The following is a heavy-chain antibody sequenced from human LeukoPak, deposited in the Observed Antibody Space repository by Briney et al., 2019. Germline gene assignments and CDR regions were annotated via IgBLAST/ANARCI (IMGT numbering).Heavy chain of an antibody. Sequence: GGSLRLSWAASGFTFSTYAMSWVRQAPGRGLEWVSAVSDSGSGTYYADSVKGRFTISRDNSKNTLYLQMTSLRAEDTALYYCAKGKGSSGWYDWGQGTLVTVSS. J-gene: IGHJ4*02. CDR2: VSDSGSGT. V-gene: IGHV3-23*01. D-gene: IGHD6-19*01. CDR1: GFTFSTYA. CDR3: AKGKGSSGWYD.